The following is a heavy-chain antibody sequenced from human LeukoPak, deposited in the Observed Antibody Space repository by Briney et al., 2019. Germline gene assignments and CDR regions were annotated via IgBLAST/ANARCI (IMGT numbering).Heavy chain of an antibody. CDR1: GYTFTGYY. J-gene: IGHJ6*02. CDR3: ARLGVAGTGCHGMDV. CDR2: INPNSGGT. Sequence: ASVKVSCKASGYTFTGYYMHWVRQAPGQGLEWMGWINPNSGGTNFAQKLQGRVTMTTDTSTTTAYMEPRSLTSDDTAVYYCARLGVAGTGCHGMDVWGQGTTVTVSS. D-gene: IGHD6-19*01. V-gene: IGHV1-2*02.